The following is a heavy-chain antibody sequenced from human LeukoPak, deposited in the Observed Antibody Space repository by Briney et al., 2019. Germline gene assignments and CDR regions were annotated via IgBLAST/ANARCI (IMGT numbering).Heavy chain of an antibody. Sequence: SETLSLTCTVSGGSVSSGSYYWSWIRQPPGKGLEWSGDIHYSGSTNYNPSLKSRVTISVDTSKNQFSLKLSSVTAADTAVYYCARAAATMADAFDIWGQGTMVTVSS. V-gene: IGHV4-61*01. J-gene: IGHJ3*02. CDR1: GGSVSSGSYY. CDR2: IHYSGST. CDR3: ARAAATMADAFDI. D-gene: IGHD3-10*01.